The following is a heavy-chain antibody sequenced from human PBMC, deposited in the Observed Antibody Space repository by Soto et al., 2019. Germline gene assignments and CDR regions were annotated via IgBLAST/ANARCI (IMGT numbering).Heavy chain of an antibody. Sequence: PGGSLRLSCAASGFTFSSYGMHWVRQAPGKGLEWVAVISYDGSNKYYADSVKGRFTISRDNSKNTLYLQMNSLRAEDTAVYYCAKDYGGNSFDYWGQGTLVTVSS. CDR2: ISYDGSNK. V-gene: IGHV3-30*18. D-gene: IGHD4-17*01. J-gene: IGHJ4*02. CDR3: AKDYGGNSFDY. CDR1: GFTFSSYG.